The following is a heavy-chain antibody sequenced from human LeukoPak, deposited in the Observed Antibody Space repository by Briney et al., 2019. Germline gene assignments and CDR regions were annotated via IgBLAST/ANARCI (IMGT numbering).Heavy chain of an antibody. Sequence: PSETLSLTCTVSGASTSAYYWSWIRQPPGKGLEWIEQINHSGSTNHNPSLKSRVTISVDTSKNQFSLKLSSVTAADTAVYYCARGLGFLGRDGYNSLYYYYYYMDVWGKGTTVTVSS. V-gene: IGHV4-34*01. CDR3: ARGLGFLGRDGYNSLYYYYYYMDV. D-gene: IGHD5-24*01. J-gene: IGHJ6*03. CDR2: INHSGST. CDR1: GASTSAYY.